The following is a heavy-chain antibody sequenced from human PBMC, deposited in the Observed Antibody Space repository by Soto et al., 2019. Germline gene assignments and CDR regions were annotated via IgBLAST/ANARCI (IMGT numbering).Heavy chain of an antibody. J-gene: IGHJ4*02. CDR3: ARDLTYYYGSESYAGFDY. D-gene: IGHD3-10*01. Sequence: GGSLRLSCAASGFTFSSYSMNWVRQAPGKGLEWVSSISSSSSYIYYADSVKGRFTISRDNAKNSLYLQMNSLRAEDTAVYYCARDLTYYYGSESYAGFDYWGQGTLVTVSS. V-gene: IGHV3-21*01. CDR1: GFTFSSYS. CDR2: ISSSSSYI.